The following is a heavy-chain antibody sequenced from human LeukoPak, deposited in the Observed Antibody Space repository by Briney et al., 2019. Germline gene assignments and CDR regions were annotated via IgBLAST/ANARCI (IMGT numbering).Heavy chain of an antibody. CDR1: GFTFSSYA. J-gene: IGHJ5*02. CDR3: ARDRYCSYTTCHGWFDP. Sequence: PGRSLRLSCAASGFTFSSYAMHWVRQAPGKGLEWVSLISGDGGSTYYADSVKGRFTISRDNSKNSLYLQMNSLRTEDTALYYCARDRYCSYTTCHGWFDPWGQGTLVTVSS. CDR2: ISGDGGST. D-gene: IGHD2-2*01. V-gene: IGHV3-43*02.